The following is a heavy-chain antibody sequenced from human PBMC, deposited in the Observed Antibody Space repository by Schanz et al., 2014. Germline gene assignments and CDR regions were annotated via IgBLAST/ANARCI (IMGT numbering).Heavy chain of an antibody. V-gene: IGHV4-4*02. CDR2: IYHSGNT. D-gene: IGHD2-2*01. Sequence: GQLAESGGGLVQPGGSLRLSCAASGFTFSTYAMSWVRQPPGKGLEWIGEIYHSGNTNYNASLKSRVTISVDKSKNQFSLKLRSVTAADTAVYYCARAARRTRVVPLYFDYWGQGTLVTVSS. CDR1: GFTFSTYAM. CDR3: ARAARRTRVVPLYFDY. J-gene: IGHJ4*02.